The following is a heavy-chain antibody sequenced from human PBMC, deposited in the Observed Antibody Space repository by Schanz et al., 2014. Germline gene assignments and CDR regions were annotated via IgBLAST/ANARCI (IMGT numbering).Heavy chain of an antibody. Sequence: EVQLLESGGGLVQPGGSLRLSCAGSGFTFSSYAMSWVRQTPGKGLEWVSVISGSGVTIYYADSVKGRFTISRDNSKNTLYLQMNSLRAEDTAVYCCAKDQGSYGSGSYSYFDYWGQGTLATVSS. CDR1: GFTFSSYA. J-gene: IGHJ4*02. D-gene: IGHD3-10*01. CDR3: AKDQGSYGSGSYSYFDY. V-gene: IGHV3-23*01. CDR2: ISGSGVTI.